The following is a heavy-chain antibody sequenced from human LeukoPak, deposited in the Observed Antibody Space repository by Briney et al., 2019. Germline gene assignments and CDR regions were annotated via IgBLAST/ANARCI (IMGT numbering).Heavy chain of an antibody. CDR3: ARAVSGSPGY. J-gene: IGHJ4*02. CDR1: GGSISSYY. CDR2: ISSSSDAI. Sequence: ETLSLTCTVSGGSISSYYWSWIRQPPGKGLEWVSYISSSSDAIYYADSVKGRFTISRDNAKNSLFLQMNSLRGEDTAVYYCARAVSGSPGYWGQGTLVTVSS. D-gene: IGHD6-19*01. V-gene: IGHV3-48*01.